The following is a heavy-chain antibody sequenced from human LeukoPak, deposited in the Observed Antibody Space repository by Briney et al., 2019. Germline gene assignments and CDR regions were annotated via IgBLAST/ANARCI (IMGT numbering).Heavy chain of an antibody. CDR1: GFTFSNYG. D-gene: IGHD2-15*01. J-gene: IGHJ6*04. CDR2: IWYDGSNK. V-gene: IGHV3-33*01. CDR3: ARGYCSGSSCFYGLGV. Sequence: PGGSLRLSCAASGFTFSNYGMHWVRQTPGKGLEWVAVIWYDGSNKYYADSVQGRFTISRDNSKNMLYLQMNSLRAEDTVVYYCARGYCSGSSCFYGLGVWGKGAKVTVSS.